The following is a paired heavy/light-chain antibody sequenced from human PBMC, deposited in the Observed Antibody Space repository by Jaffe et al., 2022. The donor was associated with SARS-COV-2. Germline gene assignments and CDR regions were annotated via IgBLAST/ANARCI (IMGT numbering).Light chain of an antibody. V-gene: IGKV1-39*01. CDR1: QSISGY. CDR2: GAS. J-gene: IGKJ4*01. Sequence: DIQMTQSPSSLSASVGDRVTITCRAGQSISGYLNWYQQRPGKAPRLLIYGASALQSGVPSRFSGSGSETDFTLVIFNLQPEDFATYYCQQSYSIPLTFGGGTKLDIK. CDR3: QQSYSIPLT.
Heavy chain of an antibody. V-gene: IGHV3-9*01. CDR1: GFRFDDFA. CDR3: ARDGGRRGISVDGLDN. D-gene: IGHD6-19*01. J-gene: IGHJ4*02. Sequence: EVQLVESGGGLAQPGRSLRLSCAASGFRFDDFAMHWVRQAPGKGLEWVSGISWNSDSIAYADSVKGRFTTSRDNAKNSLYLQMNSLRPEDTAFYYCARDGGRRGISVDGLDNWGRGTLLTVSS. CDR2: ISWNSDSI.